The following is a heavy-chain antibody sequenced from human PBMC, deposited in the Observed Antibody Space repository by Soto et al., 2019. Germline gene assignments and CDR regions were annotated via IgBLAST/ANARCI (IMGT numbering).Heavy chain of an antibody. CDR2: ISYDGSTK. D-gene: IGHD6-6*01. CDR3: AKKYLGGSSSSPIDY. Sequence: GGSLRLSCAASGFTFSTYGMHWVRQAPGKGLEWVAVISYDGSTKFYGDSVRGRFTISRDNSENTVHLQMNSLEPEDTSVYHCAKKYLGGSSSSPIDYWGQGTLVTVSS. J-gene: IGHJ4*02. CDR1: GFTFSTYG. V-gene: IGHV3-30*18.